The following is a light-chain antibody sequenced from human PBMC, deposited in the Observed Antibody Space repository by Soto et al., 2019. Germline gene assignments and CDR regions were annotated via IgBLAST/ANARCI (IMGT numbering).Light chain of an antibody. Sequence: DIVMTQSPLSLPVTPGEPASISCRSSQSLLHSNGYNYLDWYLQKPGQSPQLLIYLGYNRASGVPDRFSGRGSGTDFTLKISGVEAEDVGVYYCQQYNNWPPVTFGGGTKVDIK. V-gene: IGKV2-28*01. J-gene: IGKJ4*01. CDR2: LGY. CDR3: QQYNNWPPVT. CDR1: QSLLHSNGYNY.